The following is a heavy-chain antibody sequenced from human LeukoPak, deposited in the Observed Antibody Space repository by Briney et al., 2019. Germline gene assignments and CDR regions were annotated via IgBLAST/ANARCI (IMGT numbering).Heavy chain of an antibody. CDR1: GYTFTGYY. CDR3: ARDSSDYYDSSGYSDY. D-gene: IGHD3-22*01. Sequence: ASVKVSCKASGYTFTGYYMHWVRQAPGQGLEWMGRINPNSGGTNYAQKFQGRVTMTRDTSISTAYMELSRLRSDDTAVYYCARDSSDYYDSSGYSDYWGQGTLVTVSS. CDR2: INPNSGGT. J-gene: IGHJ4*02. V-gene: IGHV1-2*06.